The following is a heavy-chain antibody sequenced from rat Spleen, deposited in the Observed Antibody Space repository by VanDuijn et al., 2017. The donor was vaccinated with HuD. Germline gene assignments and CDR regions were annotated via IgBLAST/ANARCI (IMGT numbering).Heavy chain of an antibody. CDR1: GFTFSDYY. Sequence: EVQLVESDGGLVQPGGSLKLSCAASGFTFSDYYMAWVRQAPTKGLEWVTTIGYDDYTNYYRDSMKGRFTVSRDNAKGTLYLQMDSLRSEDTATYFCARRGYLPDWYFDFWGPGTMVTVSS. CDR3: ARRGYLPDWYFDF. V-gene: IGHV5-29*01. J-gene: IGHJ1*01. D-gene: IGHD1-11*01. CDR2: IGYDDYTN.